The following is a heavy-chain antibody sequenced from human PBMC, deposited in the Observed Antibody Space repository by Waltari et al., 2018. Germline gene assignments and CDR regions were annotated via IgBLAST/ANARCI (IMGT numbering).Heavy chain of an antibody. J-gene: IGHJ4*02. D-gene: IGHD6-19*01. CDR3: ARDFSSGWRSFDY. CDR1: GFNFSSYS. V-gene: IGHV3-48*01. Sequence: EVQLVESGGGLVQPGGSLRLSCAASGFNFSSYSMNWVRQAPGKGLEWVSYISSSSSTIYYADSVKGRFTISRDNAKNSLYLQMNSLRAEDTAVYYCARDFSSGWRSFDYWGQGTLVTVSS. CDR2: ISSSSSTI.